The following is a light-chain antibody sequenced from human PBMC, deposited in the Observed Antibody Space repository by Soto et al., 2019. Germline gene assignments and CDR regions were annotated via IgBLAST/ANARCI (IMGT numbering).Light chain of an antibody. CDR2: DVN. CDR3: NCYTFNRSDV. V-gene: IGLV2-14*03. Sequence: QSALTQPASVSGSPGQSITISCTGYNSDVGRYNYVSWYQQHPGKAPKLILYDVNSRPSGVANRFSGSKSGNTASLTISGLQAADEADYYCNCYTFNRSDVFGTGTKVTVL. J-gene: IGLJ1*01. CDR1: NSDVGRYNY.